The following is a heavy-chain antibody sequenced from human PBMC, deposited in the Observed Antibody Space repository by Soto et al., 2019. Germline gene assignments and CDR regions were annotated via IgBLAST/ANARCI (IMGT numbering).Heavy chain of an antibody. CDR3: AKGDILTGSKEGWDY. D-gene: IGHD3-9*01. CDR1: GFTFRSYA. J-gene: IGHJ4*02. CDR2: IDGSGAGA. Sequence: EVQLLESGGGLVQPGGSLRLSCAASGFTFRSYAMSWVRQAPGRGLECVSSIDGSGAGAYYADSVKGGFTISRDNSKNTLDLQMNSLRAEDTAVYYCAKGDILTGSKEGWDYWGQGTLVTVSS. V-gene: IGHV3-23*01.